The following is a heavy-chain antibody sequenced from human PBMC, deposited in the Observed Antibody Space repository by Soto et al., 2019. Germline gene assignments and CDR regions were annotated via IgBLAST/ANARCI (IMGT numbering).Heavy chain of an antibody. CDR2: IKQDGSEK. Sequence: EVQLVESGGGLVQPGGSLRLSCVASGFTFSSYWMSWVRQAPGKGLEWVANIKQDGSEKYYVDSVKGRFTISRDNAKNSLYLQMNSLRAEDTAVYYCAREGLRRFGPPPPYYFDYWGQGTLVTVSS. CDR1: GFTFSSYW. V-gene: IGHV3-7*05. D-gene: IGHD3-16*01. CDR3: AREGLRRFGPPPPYYFDY. J-gene: IGHJ4*02.